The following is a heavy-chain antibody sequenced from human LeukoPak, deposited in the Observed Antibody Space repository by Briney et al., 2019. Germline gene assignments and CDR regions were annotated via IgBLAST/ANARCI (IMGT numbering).Heavy chain of an antibody. D-gene: IGHD4-23*01. CDR2: IYHSGTT. V-gene: IGHV4-4*02. CDR3: ARNGGNSDVDN. Sequence: ASGTLSLTCAVSGGSTSSSNWWTWVRQPPGKGLEWIGEIYHSGTTNYNSSLKSRVTISLDKSKNQFSLKLSSVTAADTAVYYCARNGGNSDVDNWGQGTLVTVAS. CDR1: GGSTSSSNW. J-gene: IGHJ4*02.